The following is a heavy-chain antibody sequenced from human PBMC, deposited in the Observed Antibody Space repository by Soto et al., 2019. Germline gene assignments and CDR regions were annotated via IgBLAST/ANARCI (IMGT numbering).Heavy chain of an antibody. CDR3: ARGLSEYSYGSENNFDI. J-gene: IGHJ3*02. CDR2: IIPIFGTA. CDR1: GGTFSSYA. V-gene: IGHV1-69*01. Sequence: QVQLVQSGAEVKKPGSSVKVSCKASGGTFSSYAISWVRQAPGQGLEWMGGIIPIFGTANYAQKFQGRVTITADESTSTAYMELSSLRSEDTAVYYCARGLSEYSYGSENNFDIWGQGTMVTVSS. D-gene: IGHD5-18*01.